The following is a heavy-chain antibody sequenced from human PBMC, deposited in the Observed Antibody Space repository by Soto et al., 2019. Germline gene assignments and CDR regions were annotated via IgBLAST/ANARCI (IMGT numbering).Heavy chain of an antibody. J-gene: IGHJ5*02. V-gene: IGHV3-23*01. CDR2: ITGGGDNT. Sequence: EVQLLESGGTLVQPGGSLRLSCAASGFTFGSYAMSWVRQAPGKGLEWVSAITGGGDNTYYADSVKGRFTISRDNSKNXLXPQMNGLRAEDTAVYYWAKLPDRTFRDYGSGHPFDPWGQGTLVTVSS. CDR1: GFTFGSYA. CDR3: AKLPDRTFRDYGSGHPFDP. D-gene: IGHD3-10*01.